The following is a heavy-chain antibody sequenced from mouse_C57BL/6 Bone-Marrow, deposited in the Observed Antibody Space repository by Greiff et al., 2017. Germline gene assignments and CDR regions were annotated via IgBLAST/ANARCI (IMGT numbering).Heavy chain of an antibody. CDR2: IYPRSGNT. CDR3: AREGGGTGTSFDY. CDR1: GYTFTSYG. V-gene: IGHV1-81*01. J-gene: IGHJ2*01. D-gene: IGHD4-1*01. Sequence: VQLQQSGAELARPGASVKLSCKASGYTFTSYGISWVKQRTGQGLEWIGEIYPRSGNTYYNEKFKGKATLTADKSSSTAYMELRSLTSEDSAVYFWAREGGGTGTSFDYWGQGTTLTVSS.